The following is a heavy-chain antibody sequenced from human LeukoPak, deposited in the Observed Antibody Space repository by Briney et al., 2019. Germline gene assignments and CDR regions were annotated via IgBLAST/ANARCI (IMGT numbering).Heavy chain of an antibody. CDR1: GFSFSSYD. J-gene: IGHJ6*02. V-gene: IGHV3-13*01. CDR3: ASPITMSKVIYYYGMDV. Sequence: PGGSLRLSCAASGFSFSSYDMHWVRQVTGKGLEWVSAIGTSGDTYYPDSVKGRFTISRENAKNTLYLQMNSLRAEDTAVYYCASPITMSKVIYYYGMDVWGQGTTVTVSS. D-gene: IGHD3-10*02. CDR2: IGTSGDT.